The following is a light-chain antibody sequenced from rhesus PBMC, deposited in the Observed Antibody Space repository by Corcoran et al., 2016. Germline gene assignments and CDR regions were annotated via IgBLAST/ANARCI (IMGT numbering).Light chain of an antibody. Sequence: DIVLTQSPASLAVFPGQRVTITCRASESVCVFGINPLHWYQPNPGQPPKPLIYQASKKDTGVPARFSGRGSGTDFPLTINPVEADDAADYYCLQRKNSPTFGQGTKVEI. J-gene: IGKJ1*01. CDR3: LQRKNSPT. V-gene: IGKV7-13*01. CDR1: ESVCVFGINP. CDR2: QAS.